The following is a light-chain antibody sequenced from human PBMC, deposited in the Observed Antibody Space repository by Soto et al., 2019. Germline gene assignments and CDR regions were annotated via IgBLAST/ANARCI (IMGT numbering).Light chain of an antibody. CDR2: SAS. J-gene: IGKJ4*01. CDR3: QQGHSFPLT. Sequence: DIQMTQSPSTLSASVGDTVTITCRASQGISSWLAWHQQKPGKAPKLLIYSASSLQSGVPSRFSGSGSGTDFTLTISSLQPEDFATYYCQQGHSFPLTFGGGTKVDIK. V-gene: IGKV1-12*01. CDR1: QGISSW.